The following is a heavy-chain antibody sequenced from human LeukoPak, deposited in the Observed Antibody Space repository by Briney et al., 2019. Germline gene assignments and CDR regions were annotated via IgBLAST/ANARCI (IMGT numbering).Heavy chain of an antibody. CDR1: GFTFSSYA. D-gene: IGHD3-22*01. CDR2: ISGSGGST. Sequence: PGGSLRLSCAASGFTFSSYAMSWVRQAPGKGLEWVSAISGSGGSTYYADSVKGRFTISRDNAKNSLYLQMNSLRAEDTAVYYCARDEYYYDSSTGYDYWGQGTLVTVSS. CDR3: ARDEYYYDSSTGYDY. J-gene: IGHJ4*02. V-gene: IGHV3-23*01.